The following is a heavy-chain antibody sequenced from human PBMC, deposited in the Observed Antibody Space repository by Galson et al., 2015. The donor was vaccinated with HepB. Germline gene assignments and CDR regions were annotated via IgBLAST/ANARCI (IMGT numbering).Heavy chain of an antibody. D-gene: IGHD4/OR15-4a*01. Sequence: SLRLSCAVSGFGFSNSAMTWVRQAPGRGLELISGISISGRNTYYADSVKGRFTISRDNSKNTVFLQMNSLRAEDTAVYYCAKEEVPNDYWGQGTLVTVSS. CDR3: AKEEVPNDY. CDR1: GFGFSNSA. CDR2: ISISGRNT. V-gene: IGHV3-23*01. J-gene: IGHJ4*02.